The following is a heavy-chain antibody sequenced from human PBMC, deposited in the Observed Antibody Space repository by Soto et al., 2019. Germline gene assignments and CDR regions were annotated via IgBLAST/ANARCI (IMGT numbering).Heavy chain of an antibody. V-gene: IGHV1-69*12. CDR2: IIPMFGTA. CDR1: GGTFSTYA. D-gene: IGHD5-18*01. J-gene: IGHJ4*02. Sequence: QVQLVQSGAEVKKPESSVKVSCKAPGGTFSTYAISWVRQVPGQGLEWMGGIIPMFGTANYAQRFQDRVTINADESTNTVYMELSSLRSEDTAVYFCASGIQLWLRRINNGYSGWGQGTLVTVSS. CDR3: ASGIQLWLRRINNGYSG.